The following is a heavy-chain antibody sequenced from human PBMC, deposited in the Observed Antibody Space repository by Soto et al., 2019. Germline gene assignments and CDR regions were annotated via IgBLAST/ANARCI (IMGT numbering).Heavy chain of an antibody. J-gene: IGHJ5*02. V-gene: IGHV2-26*04. CDR3: ASTYTTSWYWFDP. Sequence: QVTVKESGPVLVKRTETLTLTCTVSGFSLSNAGLGVSWIRQPPEKALEWLAHIFSNDEKSYSTSLKSRLTISKDTSKSQVVLTMTNMDPVDTATYYCASTYTTSWYWFDPWGQGTLVTVSS. CDR2: IFSNDEK. CDR1: GFSLSNAGLG. D-gene: IGHD6-13*01.